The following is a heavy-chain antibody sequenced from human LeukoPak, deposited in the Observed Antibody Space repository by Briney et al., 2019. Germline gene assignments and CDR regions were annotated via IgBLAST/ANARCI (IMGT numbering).Heavy chain of an antibody. CDR3: AKAFYGDYPFDY. CDR2: ISGSGGST. D-gene: IGHD4-17*01. J-gene: IGHJ4*02. CDR1: GFTFSSSA. Sequence: GGSLRLSCAAPGFTFSSSAMSWVRQAPGKGLEWVSAISGSGGSTYYADSVKGRFTISRDNSKNTLYLQMNSLRAEDTAVYYCAKAFYGDYPFDYWGQGTLVTVSS. V-gene: IGHV3-23*01.